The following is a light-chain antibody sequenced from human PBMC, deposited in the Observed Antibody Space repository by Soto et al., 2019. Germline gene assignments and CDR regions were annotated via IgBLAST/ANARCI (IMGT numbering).Light chain of an antibody. V-gene: IGKV3-15*01. J-gene: IGKJ4*02. CDR3: HQYNDLVT. Sequence: IVTTQAPATLSVFLGERVTLSCRASQSVSSPLAWYQQKPRHTPGLLMYAASTKAYVIPVRFSVSGSGTEFSLTFTSLQSEDVALYNCHQYNDLVTFGGGTKVAIK. CDR2: AAS. CDR1: QSVSSP.